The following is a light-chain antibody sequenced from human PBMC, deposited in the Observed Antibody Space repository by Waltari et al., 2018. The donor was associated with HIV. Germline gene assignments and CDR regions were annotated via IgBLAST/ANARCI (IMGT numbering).Light chain of an antibody. V-gene: IGLV1-40*01. J-gene: IGLJ2*01. CDR3: QSYDSSLSGSV. CDR1: NSNIGAAYD. Sequence: QSVLTQPPSVSGAPGQRVTISCTGSNSNIGAAYDVHWFQQLPGTAPKLVNSGHDDQPSGVPDRFSGSKSGTSAVLASSGLQAEDEADYYCQSYDSSLSGSVFGGGTKLTVL. CDR2: GHD.